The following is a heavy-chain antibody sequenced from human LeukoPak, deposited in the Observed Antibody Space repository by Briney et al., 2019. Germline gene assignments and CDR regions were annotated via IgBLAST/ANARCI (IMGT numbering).Heavy chain of an antibody. CDR1: GGSFSGYY. CDR2: INHSGST. Sequence: SETLSLTCAVYGGSFSGYYWSWIRQPPGKGLEWIGEINHSGSTNYNPSLKSRVTISVDTSKNQFSLKLSSVTAADAAVYYCARDEPLTPFDYWGQGTLVTVSS. J-gene: IGHJ4*02. D-gene: IGHD1-14*01. CDR3: ARDEPLTPFDY. V-gene: IGHV4-34*01.